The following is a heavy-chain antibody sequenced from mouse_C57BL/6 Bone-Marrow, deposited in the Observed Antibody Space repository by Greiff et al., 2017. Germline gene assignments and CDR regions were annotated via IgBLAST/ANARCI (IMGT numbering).Heavy chain of an antibody. D-gene: IGHD1-1*01. CDR2: IGPGSGST. CDR1: GYTFTDYY. CDR3: ASEGITTVEAQYFFDY. J-gene: IGHJ2*01. V-gene: IGHV1-77*01. Sequence: VQLQQSGAELVKPGASVKISCKASGYTFTDYYINWVKQRPGQGLEWIGKIGPGSGSTYYTEKFKGKVTLTADKSSSTAYMQLSSLTSEDTAVYFCASEGITTVEAQYFFDYWGKGTTLTVSS.